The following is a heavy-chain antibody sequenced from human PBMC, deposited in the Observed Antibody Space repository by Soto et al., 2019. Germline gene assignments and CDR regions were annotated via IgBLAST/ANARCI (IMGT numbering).Heavy chain of an antibody. Sequence: EVQLVESGGGLVQPGGSLRLSCAASGFTFRNYWMHWVRQAPGKGLVWVSRVTSDGSSTNYADSVKGRFTISRDNAKNTLYLQMNSLRAEDTALYYCVRDNWNSYWGQGTLVTVSS. V-gene: IGHV3-74*01. D-gene: IGHD1-1*01. CDR1: GFTFRNYW. CDR3: VRDNWNSY. J-gene: IGHJ4*02. CDR2: VTSDGSST.